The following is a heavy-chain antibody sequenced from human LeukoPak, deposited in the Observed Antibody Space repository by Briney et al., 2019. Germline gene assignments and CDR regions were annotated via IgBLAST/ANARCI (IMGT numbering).Heavy chain of an antibody. CDR2: INPSGGST. J-gene: IGHJ4*02. CDR1: GYTFTSYY. Sequence: ASVKVSCKAPGYTFTSYYMHWVRQAPGQGLEWMGIINPSGGSTSYAQKFQGRVTMTRDMSTSTVYMELSSLRSEDTAVYYCARDTHTVATGWAFDYWGQGTLVTVSS. CDR3: ARDTHTVATGWAFDY. V-gene: IGHV1-46*01. D-gene: IGHD4-23*01.